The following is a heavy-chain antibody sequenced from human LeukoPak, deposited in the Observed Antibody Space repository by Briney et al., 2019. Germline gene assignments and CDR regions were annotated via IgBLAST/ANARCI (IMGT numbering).Heavy chain of an antibody. CDR1: GFTFSSYW. Sequence: PGGSLRLSCAASGFTFSSYWMHWVRQAPGKGLVWVSRIITDGSSTTYADSVRGRFTISRDNAKNTLYLQMNSLRAEDTAVYYCARASMVRGVIITSYYFDYWGQGTLVTVSS. V-gene: IGHV3-74*01. CDR2: IITDGSST. D-gene: IGHD3-10*01. J-gene: IGHJ4*02. CDR3: ARASMVRGVIITSYYFDY.